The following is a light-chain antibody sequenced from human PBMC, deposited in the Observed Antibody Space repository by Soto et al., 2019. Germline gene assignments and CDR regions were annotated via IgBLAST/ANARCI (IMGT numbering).Light chain of an antibody. Sequence: EIEMTQSPATLSPSPGERATLSCRASQSVSSTLAWYHQKHGQAPRLLIYGASTRATGIPARFSGSGSGTEFTLTISSLQSEDFAVYYCQQYDSSPRTFGQGTKV. CDR2: GAS. CDR3: QQYDSSPRT. V-gene: IGKV3-15*01. J-gene: IGKJ1*01. CDR1: QSVSST.